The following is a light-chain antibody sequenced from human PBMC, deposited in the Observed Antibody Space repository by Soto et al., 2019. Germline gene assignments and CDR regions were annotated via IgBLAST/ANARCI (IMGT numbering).Light chain of an antibody. CDR3: QQYGSSPKT. V-gene: IGKV3-20*01. Sequence: EIALTQSPGTLSLSPGARATLSCRASQSVSSSLAWYQQKTGQAPRLLIYGASSRATGIPDRFSGSGSGTDFTLTISRLEPEDFAVYYCQQYGSSPKTFGQGTKVDIK. J-gene: IGKJ1*01. CDR2: GAS. CDR1: QSVSSS.